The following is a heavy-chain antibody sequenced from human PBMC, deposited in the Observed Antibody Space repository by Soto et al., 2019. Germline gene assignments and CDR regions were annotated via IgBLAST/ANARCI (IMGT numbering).Heavy chain of an antibody. CDR1: GFSLSTTGVG. CDR3: VQSRCGGDCLQSYSSHSYYGLDV. J-gene: IGHJ6*02. V-gene: IGHV2-5*02. Sequence: QITLKESGPTLVKPTQTLTLTCTFSGFSLSTTGVGVGWIRQPPGKALEWLALIYWDDDKRYNPSLKSRLTITKDNSKNQVVPTMTHRDPVDTATYYCVQSRCGGDCLQSYSSHSYYGLDVWGQGTTVTVSS. CDR2: IYWDDDK. D-gene: IGHD2-21*01.